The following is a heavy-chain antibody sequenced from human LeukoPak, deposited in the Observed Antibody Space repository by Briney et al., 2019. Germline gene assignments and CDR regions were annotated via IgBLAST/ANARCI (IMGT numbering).Heavy chain of an antibody. V-gene: IGHV4-34*01. D-gene: IGHD2-2*01. CDR3: ARDPYCSSTSCSYNWFDP. CDR1: GFTFSDYY. CDR2: INHSGST. Sequence: GSLRLSCAASGFTFSDYYMSWIRQPPGKGLEWIGEINHSGSTNYNPSLKSRVTISVDTSKNQFSLKLSSVTAADTAVYYCARDPYCSSTSCSYNWFDPWGQGTLVTVSS. J-gene: IGHJ5*02.